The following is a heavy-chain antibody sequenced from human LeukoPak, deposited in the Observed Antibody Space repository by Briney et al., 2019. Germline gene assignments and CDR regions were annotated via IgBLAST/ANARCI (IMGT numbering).Heavy chain of an antibody. V-gene: IGHV4-4*02. CDR1: GGSISSSNW. CDR3: ARLATGDYYDSSDY. D-gene: IGHD3-22*01. J-gene: IGHJ4*02. Sequence: SETLSLTCAVSGGSISSSNWWSWVRQPPGKGLEWIGEIYHSGSTNYNPSLKSRVTISVDKSKNQFSLKLSSVTAADTAVHYCARLATGDYYDSSDYWGQGTLVTVSS. CDR2: IYHSGST.